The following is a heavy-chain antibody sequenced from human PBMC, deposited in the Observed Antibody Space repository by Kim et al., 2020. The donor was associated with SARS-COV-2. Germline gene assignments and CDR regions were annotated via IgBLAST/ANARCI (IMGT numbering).Heavy chain of an antibody. CDR3: VKTGSLYYYDA. CDR1: GITFSNCA. Sequence: GGSLRLSCSVSGITFSNCAMHWVRQAPGKGLEFVSVISETGDWTYYSDSVKGRFIVSRDNSKNTLYLQMSGLRVEDTAMYYCVKTGSLYYYDAWGQGTLVTVSS. D-gene: IGHD3-22*01. CDR2: ISETGDWT. J-gene: IGHJ5*02. V-gene: IGHV3-64D*09.